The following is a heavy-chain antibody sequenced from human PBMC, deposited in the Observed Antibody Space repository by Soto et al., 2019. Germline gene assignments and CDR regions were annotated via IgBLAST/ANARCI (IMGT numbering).Heavy chain of an antibody. CDR1: GFTFSHYG. Sequence: QVQLVESGGGVVLPGRSLRLSCVASGFTFSHYGMQWVRQAPGKGLEWVALVSYDGSNKYYGDSVKGRFTISRDNSKYTLYLEIDSLSAEDTAVYYCAKDRSAGCGGDCSCDSWGQGPLVTVSS. V-gene: IGHV3-30*18. D-gene: IGHD2-21*02. J-gene: IGHJ4*02. CDR2: VSYDGSNK. CDR3: AKDRSAGCGGDCSCDS.